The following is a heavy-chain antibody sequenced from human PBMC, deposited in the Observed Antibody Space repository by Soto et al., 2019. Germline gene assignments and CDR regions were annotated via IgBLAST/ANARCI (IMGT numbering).Heavy chain of an antibody. D-gene: IGHD5-12*01. Sequence: EVQLVESGGDLVQPGRSLRLSCVASGFTFDYYAMHWVRQAPGKGLEWVSGISWNSGSIGYADSVNGRFTISRDNAKNSLYLEMNSLRPEDTASYYCTKEDLLRGYSGYGHFDSWGQGTRVTVSS. CDR1: GFTFDYYA. V-gene: IGHV3-9*01. CDR2: ISWNSGSI. J-gene: IGHJ4*02. CDR3: TKEDLLRGYSGYGHFDS.